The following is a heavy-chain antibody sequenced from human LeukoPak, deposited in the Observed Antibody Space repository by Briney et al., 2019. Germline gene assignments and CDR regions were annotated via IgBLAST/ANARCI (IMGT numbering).Heavy chain of an antibody. J-gene: IGHJ4*02. D-gene: IGHD1-26*01. Sequence: SKTLSLTCTVSGGSISSSSYYWGWIRQPPGKGLEWIGSIYYSGSTSYNPSLKSRVTISVDTSKNQFSLKLGSVTAADTAVYYCARNASDSGTSYFDYWGQGTLVTVSS. CDR1: GGSISSSSYY. CDR3: ARNASDSGTSYFDY. CDR2: IYYSGST. V-gene: IGHV4-39*01.